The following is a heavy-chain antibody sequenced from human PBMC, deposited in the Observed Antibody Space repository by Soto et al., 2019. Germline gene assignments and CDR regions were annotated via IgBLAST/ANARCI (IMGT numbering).Heavy chain of an antibody. CDR3: VTSSQVQSTFFYYYYYLDV. J-gene: IGHJ6*03. CDR1: GFTFSSYG. CDR2: ISFDGRNE. Sequence: QVHLVESGGGVVQPGRSLRLSCAASGFTFSSYGFHWVRQVPGKGLEWVAIISFDGRNEFYSKSVKGRFTISRDNSKNTVYLQMNSLRADDTAVHYCVTSSQVQSTFFYYYYYLDVWGKGTTVTVSS. V-gene: IGHV3-30*03.